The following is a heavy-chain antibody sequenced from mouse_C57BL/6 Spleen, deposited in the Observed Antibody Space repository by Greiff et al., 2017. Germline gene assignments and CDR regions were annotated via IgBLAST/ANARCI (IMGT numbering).Heavy chain of an antibody. V-gene: IGHV7-3*01. CDR3: ARPTTDYYAMDY. CDR2: IRNKANGYTT. D-gene: IGHD1-1*01. CDR1: GFTFTDYY. J-gene: IGHJ4*01. Sequence: EVQGVESGGGLVQPGGSLSLSCAASGFTFTDYYMSWVRQPPGKALEWLGFIRNKANGYTTEYSASVKGRFTISRDNSQSILYLQMNALRAEDSATYYCARPTTDYYAMDYWGQGTSVTVSS.